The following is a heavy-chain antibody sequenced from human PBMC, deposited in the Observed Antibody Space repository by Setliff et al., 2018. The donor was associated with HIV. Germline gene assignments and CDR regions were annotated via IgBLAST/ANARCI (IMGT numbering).Heavy chain of an antibody. J-gene: IGHJ5*02. V-gene: IGHV4-4*07. D-gene: IGHD6-13*01. CDR2: IYPSGTI. Sequence: PSETLSLTCTVSAASIRNSYWTWIRQPAGKGLEWIGRIYPSGTINYNPSLKSRVTMSGDTSKNQFSVRLTSVSAADTALYYCAGGMGATKGSWFEPWGQGTLVAVSS. CDR3: AGGMGATKGSWFEP. CDR1: AASIRNSY.